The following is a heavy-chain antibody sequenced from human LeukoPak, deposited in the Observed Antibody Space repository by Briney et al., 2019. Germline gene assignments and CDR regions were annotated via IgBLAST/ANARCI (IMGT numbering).Heavy chain of an antibody. Sequence: GGTLRLSCAASGFIFSSHGMNWVRQAPGKGLEWVSAISGSGGSTYYADSVKGRFTISRDNSKNTLYLQMNSLRAEDTAVYYCAKDLLIAAAGNDYWGQGTLVTVSS. J-gene: IGHJ4*02. D-gene: IGHD6-13*01. CDR3: AKDLLIAAAGNDY. V-gene: IGHV3-23*01. CDR2: ISGSGGST. CDR1: GFIFSSHG.